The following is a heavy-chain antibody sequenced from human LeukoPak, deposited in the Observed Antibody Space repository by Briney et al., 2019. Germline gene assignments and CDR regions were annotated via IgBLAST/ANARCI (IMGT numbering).Heavy chain of an antibody. CDR1: GGSFSGYY. CDR3: ARVYSVGYFDN. V-gene: IGHV4-34*01. Sequence: EPSETLSLTCAVYGGSFSGYYWSWIRQPPGKGLEWIGEINHSGSTNYNPSLKSRVTMSVDTSKNQFSLKLSSVTAADTAVYYCARVYSVGYFDNWGQGTLVTVSS. D-gene: IGHD5/OR15-5a*01. J-gene: IGHJ4*02. CDR2: INHSGST.